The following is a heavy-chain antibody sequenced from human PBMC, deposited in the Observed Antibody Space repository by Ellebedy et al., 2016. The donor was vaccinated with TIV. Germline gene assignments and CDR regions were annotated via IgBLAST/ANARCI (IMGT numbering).Heavy chain of an antibody. Sequence: ASVKVSXXASGYTFTSYYMHWVRQAPGQGLEWMGIINPSGGSTSYAQKFQGRVTMTRDTSISTAYMELSRLRSDDTAVYYCTYLAVAGTTAKIEDYWGQGTLVTVSS. CDR3: TYLAVAGTTAKIEDY. CDR1: GYTFTSYY. V-gene: IGHV1-46*01. CDR2: INPSGGST. J-gene: IGHJ4*02. D-gene: IGHD6-19*01.